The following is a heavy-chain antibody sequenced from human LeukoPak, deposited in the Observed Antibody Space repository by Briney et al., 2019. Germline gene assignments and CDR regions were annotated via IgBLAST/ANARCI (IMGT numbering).Heavy chain of an antibody. V-gene: IGHV4-59*01. Sequence: SETLSLTCTVSGGSISSYYWSWIRQPPGKGLEWIGYIYYSGSTNYNPSLKSRVTISVDTSKNQFSLKLSSVTAAHTAVYYCASDSRGSGSYYGAIDWGQGTLVTVSS. CDR2: IYYSGST. D-gene: IGHD3-10*01. CDR1: GGSISSYY. J-gene: IGHJ4*02. CDR3: ASDSRGSGSYYGAID.